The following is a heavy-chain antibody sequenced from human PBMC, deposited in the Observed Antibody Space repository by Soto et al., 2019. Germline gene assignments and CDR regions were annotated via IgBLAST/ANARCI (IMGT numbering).Heavy chain of an antibody. CDR1: GGSFSGYY. CDR2: INHSGST. CDR3: ARGRRAMVRGVTDY. J-gene: IGHJ4*02. Sequence: QVQLQQWGAGLLKPSETLSLTCAVYGGSFSGYYWSWIRQPPGKGLEWIGEINHSGSTNYNPSLKSRVTISVDTSKNQFSLKLSSVTAADTAVYYCARGRRAMVRGVTDYWGQGTLVTVSS. D-gene: IGHD3-10*01. V-gene: IGHV4-34*01.